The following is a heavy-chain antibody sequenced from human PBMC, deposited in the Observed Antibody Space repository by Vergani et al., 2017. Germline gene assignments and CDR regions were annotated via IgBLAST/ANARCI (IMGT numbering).Heavy chain of an antibody. J-gene: IGHJ6*02. CDR3: AKARDPNCRGGNCYSYYYGLDL. V-gene: IGHV3-23*04. CDR1: GFTFSSYA. CDR2: ISGSGGNT. Sequence: EVQLVESGGGLVQPGGSLRLSCGASGFTFSSYAMIWVRLAPGKGLQWVSAISGSGGNTFYTDSVKGRFTISRDNSKDTLYLQMNSLRVEDTAIYYCAKARDPNCRGGNCYSYYYGLDLWGQGTTVTVSS. D-gene: IGHD2-15*01.